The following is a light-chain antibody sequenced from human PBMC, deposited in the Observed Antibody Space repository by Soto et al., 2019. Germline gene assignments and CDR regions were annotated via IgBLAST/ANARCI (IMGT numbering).Light chain of an antibody. Sequence: DIQMTQSPSTLSASVGDRITITCRASQSISVWLAWYQQRPGKAPKLLIHDASTLESGVPSRFSGSGSGTEVTLTISSLQPDDVATYYCQHYHSSPFTFGPGTKVHIK. CDR2: DAS. CDR1: QSISVW. V-gene: IGKV1-5*01. J-gene: IGKJ3*01. CDR3: QHYHSSPFT.